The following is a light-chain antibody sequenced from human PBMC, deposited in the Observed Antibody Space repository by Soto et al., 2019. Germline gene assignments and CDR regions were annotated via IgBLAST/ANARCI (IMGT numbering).Light chain of an antibody. CDR1: QGISNY. V-gene: IGKV1-27*01. Sequence: DIQMTQSPSPLSASVGDRVTITCRASQGISNYLAWYQQKPGKVPKLLIYGASTLQLGVPSRFSGSGSGTDFTLTISSLQPEDVATYYCQKYNSARYTFGQGTKLEIK. J-gene: IGKJ2*01. CDR3: QKYNSARYT. CDR2: GAS.